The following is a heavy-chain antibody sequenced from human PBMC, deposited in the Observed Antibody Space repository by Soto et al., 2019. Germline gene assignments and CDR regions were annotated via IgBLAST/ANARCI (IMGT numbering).Heavy chain of an antibody. CDR3: AREDYDAFDI. D-gene: IGHD3-16*01. Sequence: QVQLQESGPGLVKPSQTLSLTCTVSDGSITRGGYYWNWIRQHPGKGLEWIGRIQYSGSTYYNPSLKSRATISGDTSDKEFSLKLTSVTAADTAVYYCAREDYDAFDIWGQGTMVTVAS. J-gene: IGHJ3*02. CDR2: IQYSGST. CDR1: DGSITRGGYY. V-gene: IGHV4-31*03.